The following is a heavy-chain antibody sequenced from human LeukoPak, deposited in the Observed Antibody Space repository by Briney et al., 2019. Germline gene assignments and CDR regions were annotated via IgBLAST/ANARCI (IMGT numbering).Heavy chain of an antibody. V-gene: IGHV1-18*01. J-gene: IGHJ4*02. Sequence: AASVKVSCKASGYAFTSYGISWVRQAPGQGLEWMGWISAYNGNTNYAQKLQGRVTMTTDTSTSTAYMELRSLRSDDTAVYYCARLNYDILTGYLTEVDYWGQGTLVTVSS. CDR1: GYAFTSYG. D-gene: IGHD3-9*01. CDR2: ISAYNGNT. CDR3: ARLNYDILTGYLTEVDY.